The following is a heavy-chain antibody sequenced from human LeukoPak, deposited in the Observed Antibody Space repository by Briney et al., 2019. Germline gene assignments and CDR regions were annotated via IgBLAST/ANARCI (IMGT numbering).Heavy chain of an antibody. CDR2: IRSKAYGGTT. Sequence: GGSLRLSCTASGFTFGDYAMSWVRQAPGKGLEWVGFIRSKAYGGTTEYAASVKGRFTISRDDSKSIAYLQMNSLKTEDTAVYYCTRPDRSSTSCYGSIAAAGIQHWGQGTLVTVSS. V-gene: IGHV3-49*04. CDR1: GFTFGDYA. J-gene: IGHJ1*01. CDR3: TRPDRSSTSCYGSIAAAGIQH. D-gene: IGHD2-2*01.